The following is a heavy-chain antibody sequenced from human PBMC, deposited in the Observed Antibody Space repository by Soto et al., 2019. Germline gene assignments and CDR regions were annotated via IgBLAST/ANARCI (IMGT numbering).Heavy chain of an antibody. CDR1: GFTFSYYW. CDR2: ISSDGSDT. Sequence: EAQLVESGGGLVQPGGSLRLSCAASGFTFSYYWMHWVRQVPGKGLVWVSRISSDGSDTSYADSVKGRFTISRDNAKNTLYLQMNSLRAEDTAVYYCAREGDYYDSSGYKAVDKFDYWGQGTLVTVSS. CDR3: AREGDYYDSSGYKAVDKFDY. V-gene: IGHV3-74*01. D-gene: IGHD3-22*01. J-gene: IGHJ4*02.